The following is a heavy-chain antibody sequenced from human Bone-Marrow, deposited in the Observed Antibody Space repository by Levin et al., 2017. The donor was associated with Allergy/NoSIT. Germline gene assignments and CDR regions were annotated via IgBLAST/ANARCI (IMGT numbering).Heavy chain of an antibody. J-gene: IGHJ4*02. CDR2: INPNSGGT. Sequence: GESLKISCKASGYTFTGYYMHWVRQAPGQGLEWMGWINPNSGGTNYAQKFQGRVTMTRDTSISTAYMELSRLRSDDTAVYYCAREGPGYCSSTSCQVFDYWGQGTLVTVSS. CDR1: GYTFTGYY. D-gene: IGHD2-2*01. CDR3: AREGPGYCSSTSCQVFDY. V-gene: IGHV1-2*02.